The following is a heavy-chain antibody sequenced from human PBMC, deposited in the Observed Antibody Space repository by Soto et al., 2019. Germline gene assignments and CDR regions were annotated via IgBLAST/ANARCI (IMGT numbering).Heavy chain of an antibody. CDR3: AVAVAGTIDY. Sequence: PSETLSLTCTVSGGSISSGGYYWSWIRQHPGKGLEWIGYIYYSGSTYYNPSLKSRVTISVDTSKNQFSLKLSSVTAADTAVYYCAVAVAGTIDYWGQGTLVTVSS. V-gene: IGHV4-31*03. CDR2: IYYSGST. J-gene: IGHJ4*02. CDR1: GGSISSGGYY. D-gene: IGHD6-19*01.